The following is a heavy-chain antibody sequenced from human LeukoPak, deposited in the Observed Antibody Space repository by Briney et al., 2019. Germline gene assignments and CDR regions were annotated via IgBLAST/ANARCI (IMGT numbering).Heavy chain of an antibody. CDR3: AKDPPASGYHLDY. CDR2: ISYDGRNK. D-gene: IGHD3-22*01. J-gene: IGHJ4*02. CDR1: GFTFSNHV. Sequence: PGGSLRLSCAASGFTFSNHVIHWVRHAPGKGLEWLAFISYDGRNKDYAESVKGRFTVSRDNSKNMVYLQMNSLRVEDTAVFYCAKDPPASGYHLDYWGQGTLVTLSS. V-gene: IGHV3-30*18.